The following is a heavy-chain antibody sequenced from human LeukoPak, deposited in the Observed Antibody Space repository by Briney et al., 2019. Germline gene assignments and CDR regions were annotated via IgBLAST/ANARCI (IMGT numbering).Heavy chain of an antibody. V-gene: IGHV1-2*02. CDR3: ARVGALNYYDSSGYQNWFDP. Sequence: ASVKVSRKASGYTFTGYYMHWVRQAPGQGLEWMGWINPNSGGTNYAQKFQGRVTMTRDTSISTAYMELSRLRSDDTAVYYCARVGALNYYDSSGYQNWFDPWGQGTLVTVSS. J-gene: IGHJ5*02. CDR1: GYTFTGYY. D-gene: IGHD3-22*01. CDR2: INPNSGGT.